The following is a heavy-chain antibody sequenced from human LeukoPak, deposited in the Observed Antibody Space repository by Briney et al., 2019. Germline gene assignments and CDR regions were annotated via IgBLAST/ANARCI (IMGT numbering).Heavy chain of an antibody. CDR1: GYSFTNYS. J-gene: IGHJ4*02. V-gene: IGHV5-51*01. CDR3: ARLTSSWSFDY. Sequence: GESLKISCKGSGYSFTNYSIGWVREMPGKGLEWMGIISPDGSDTRYSPSFQGQVTISADKSITTAYLQWSSLKASDTAMYYCARLTSSWSFDYWGQGTLVTVSS. D-gene: IGHD6-13*01. CDR2: ISPDGSDT.